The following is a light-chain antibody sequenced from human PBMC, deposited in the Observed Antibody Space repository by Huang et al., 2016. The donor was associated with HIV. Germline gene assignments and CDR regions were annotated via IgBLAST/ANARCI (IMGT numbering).Light chain of an antibody. CDR1: RSVSSY. CDR2: DAS. V-gene: IGKV3-11*01. Sequence: EIVLTQSPATLSLSPGERASLSCRASRSVSSYLAGYQQKPGQAPRLLIYDASNRATGIPARFSGSGSGTDFTLTISSLEPEDFAVYYCQQRSNWPPTFGGGTKVEIK. CDR3: QQRSNWPPT. J-gene: IGKJ4*01.